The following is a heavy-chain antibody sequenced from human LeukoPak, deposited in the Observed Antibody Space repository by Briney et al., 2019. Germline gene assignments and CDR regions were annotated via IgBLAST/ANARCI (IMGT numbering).Heavy chain of an antibody. J-gene: IGHJ6*02. CDR1: GGSFSGYY. V-gene: IGHV4-34*01. CDR2: INHSGST. CDR3: VRDGKKYGSGSYYNYGMDV. D-gene: IGHD3-10*01. Sequence: SETLSLTCAVYGGSFSGYYWSWIRQPPGKGLEWIGEINHSGSTNYNPSLKSRVTISVDTSKNQISLKLSSVTAADTAVYYCVRDGKKYGSGSYYNYGMDVWGQGTTVTVSS.